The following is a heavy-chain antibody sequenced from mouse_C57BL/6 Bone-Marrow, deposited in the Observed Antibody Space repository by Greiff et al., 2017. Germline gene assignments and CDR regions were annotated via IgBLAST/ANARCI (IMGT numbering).Heavy chain of an antibody. V-gene: IGHV1-22*01. CDR2: ISPNNGGT. J-gene: IGHJ3*01. CDR3: TILQLAY. CDR1: GYTFTDYN. Sequence: EVQLQQSGPELVKPGASVKMSCEASGYTFTDYNMHWVKQSHGKSLEWIGYISPNNGGTSYHHKFKGRATLTVNKSTSTPYMEIRRLTSEDSAVYDCTILQLAYWGQGTLVTVSA.